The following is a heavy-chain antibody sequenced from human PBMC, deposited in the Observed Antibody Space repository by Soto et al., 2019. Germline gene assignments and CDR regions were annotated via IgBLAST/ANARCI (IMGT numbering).Heavy chain of an antibody. Sequence: GGSLRLSCAASGFTFSNARMNWVRQAPGKGLEWVGRIKSKTDGGTTDYAAPVKGRFTISRDDSKNTLYLQMNSLKTEDTAVYYCTTDSPPEWAARPGFSADDAFDIWGQGTMVTVS. J-gene: IGHJ3*02. D-gene: IGHD6-6*01. V-gene: IGHV3-15*07. CDR3: TTDSPPEWAARPGFSADDAFDI. CDR1: GFTFSNAR. CDR2: IKSKTDGGTT.